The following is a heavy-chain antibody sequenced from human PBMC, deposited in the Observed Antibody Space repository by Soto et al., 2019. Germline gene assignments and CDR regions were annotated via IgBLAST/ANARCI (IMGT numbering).Heavy chain of an antibody. CDR3: ARGIKYGAYSRWFDP. CDR1: GGTFSIYA. D-gene: IGHD4-17*01. Sequence: GASVKVSCKACGGTFSIYAISWVRQDPGQGLEWMGGIIPIFGTANYAQKFQGRVTMTRDTSISTAYMELSSLRSEDSAVYFCARGIKYGAYSRWFDPWGQGTLVTVSS. V-gene: IGHV1-69*05. CDR2: IIPIFGTA. J-gene: IGHJ5*02.